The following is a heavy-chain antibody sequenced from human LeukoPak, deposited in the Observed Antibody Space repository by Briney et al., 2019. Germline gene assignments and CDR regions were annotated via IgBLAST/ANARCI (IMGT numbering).Heavy chain of an antibody. CDR1: GGSISSYY. V-gene: IGHV4-59*01. J-gene: IGHJ3*02. CDR2: IYYSGST. CDR3: ARGIAALKDAFDI. D-gene: IGHD6-6*01. Sequence: SETLSLTCTVSGGSISSYYWSWIRQPPGKGLEWLGYIYYSGSTNYNPSLKSRVTISVDTSKNQFSLKLSSVTAADTAVYYCARGIAALKDAFDIWGQGTMVTVSS.